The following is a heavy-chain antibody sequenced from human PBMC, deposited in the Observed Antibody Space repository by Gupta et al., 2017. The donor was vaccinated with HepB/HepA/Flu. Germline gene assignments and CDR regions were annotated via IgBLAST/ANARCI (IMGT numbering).Heavy chain of an antibody. CDR2: ISYDGRNK. CDR1: GFTFSSYG. V-gene: IGHV3-30*18. Sequence: QVQLVESGGGVVLPGRSLRLSCAASGFTFSSYGMHWVRQAPGKGLEWVAVISYDGRNKYYADSVKGRFTISRDNSKNTLYLQMNSLRAEDTAVYYCAKGSETDYGDPRRYYYYGMDGWGQGTTDTLSS. J-gene: IGHJ6*02. CDR3: AKGSETDYGDPRRYYYYGMDG. D-gene: IGHD4-17*01.